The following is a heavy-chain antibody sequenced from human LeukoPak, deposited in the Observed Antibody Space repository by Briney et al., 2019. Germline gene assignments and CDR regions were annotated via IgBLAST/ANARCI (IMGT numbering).Heavy chain of an antibody. Sequence: KPSETLSLTCTVSGGSISSGSYYWSWLRQPAGKGLEWIGRIYTSGSTNYNPSLKSRVTISVDTSKNQFSLKLSSVTAADTAVYYCARDGGDGSGIDYWGQGTLVTVSS. V-gene: IGHV4-61*02. D-gene: IGHD3-10*01. CDR1: GGSISSGSYY. CDR3: ARDGGDGSGIDY. CDR2: IYTSGST. J-gene: IGHJ4*02.